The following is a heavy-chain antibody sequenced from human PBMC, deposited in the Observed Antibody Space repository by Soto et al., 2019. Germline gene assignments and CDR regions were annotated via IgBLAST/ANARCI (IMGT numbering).Heavy chain of an antibody. CDR3: AKDRPLGYFDY. CDR2: ISYDGSNK. V-gene: IGHV3-30*18. Sequence: PGGSLRLSCAASGFTFSSYGMHWVRQAPGKGLEWVAVISYDGSNKYYADSVKGRFTISRDNSKNTLYLQMNSLRAEDTAVYYCAKDRPLGYFDYWGQGTLVTVSS. CDR1: GFTFSSYG. J-gene: IGHJ4*02.